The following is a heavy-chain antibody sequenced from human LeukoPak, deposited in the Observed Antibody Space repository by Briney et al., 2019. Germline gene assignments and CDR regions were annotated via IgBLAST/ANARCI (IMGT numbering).Heavy chain of an antibody. CDR1: GFTFSSYS. V-gene: IGHV3-21*01. D-gene: IGHD1-26*01. CDR2: ISSCSSYI. Sequence: GGSLRLSCAASGFTFSSYSINWVRQAPGKGLEWVSSISSCSSYIYYADSVKGRFTISRDNAKNSLYLQMNSLRAEDTAVYYCARYRELRVLDFDYWGQGTLVTVSS. J-gene: IGHJ4*02. CDR3: ARYRELRVLDFDY.